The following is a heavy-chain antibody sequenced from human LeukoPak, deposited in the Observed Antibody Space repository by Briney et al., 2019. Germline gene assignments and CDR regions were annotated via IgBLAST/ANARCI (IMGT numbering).Heavy chain of an antibody. CDR3: AKDRDWSGWYFDY. J-gene: IGHJ4*02. D-gene: IGHD6-19*01. CDR1: GFTFSSYG. V-gene: IGHV3-30*18. Sequence: QPGRPLRLSCAASGFTFSSYGMHRVRQAPGKGLEWVAVISYDGSNKYYADSVKGRFTISRDNSKNTLYLQMNSLRAEDTAVYYCAKDRDWSGWYFDYWGQGTLVTVSS. CDR2: ISYDGSNK.